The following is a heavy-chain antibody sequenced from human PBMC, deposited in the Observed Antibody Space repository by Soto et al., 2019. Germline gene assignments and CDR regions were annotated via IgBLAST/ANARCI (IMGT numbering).Heavy chain of an antibody. J-gene: IGHJ4*02. CDR1: GFTVRSNY. Sequence: EVQLVETGGGMIQPGGSLRLSCVASGFTVRSNYMTWVRQAPGKGLEWVSIIYSGGSTYYADSVKGRFTISRDNYKNKVYLQMDSLRAEDTAVYYCAIYCSGGTCYSDDNWNDRPLRYWGQGSLVTVSS. CDR3: AIYCSGGTCYSDDNWNDRPLRY. D-gene: IGHD2-15*01. CDR2: IYSGGST. V-gene: IGHV3-53*02.